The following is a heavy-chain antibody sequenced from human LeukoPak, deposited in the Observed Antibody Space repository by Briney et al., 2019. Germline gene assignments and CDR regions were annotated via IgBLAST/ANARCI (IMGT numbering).Heavy chain of an antibody. V-gene: IGHV3-30*18. D-gene: IGHD6-13*01. J-gene: IGHJ5*02. CDR2: ISYDGSNK. Sequence: GGSLRLSCAASGFTFISYGMHWVRQAPGKGLEWVAVISYDGSNKYYADSVKGRFTISRDNSKNTLYLQMNSLRTDDTAVYYCAKGRDTSSWLFNWFDPWGQGTLVTVSS. CDR1: GFTFISYG. CDR3: AKGRDTSSWLFNWFDP.